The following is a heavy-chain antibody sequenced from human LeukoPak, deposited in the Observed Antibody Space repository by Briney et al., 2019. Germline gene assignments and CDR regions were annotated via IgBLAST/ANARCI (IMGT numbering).Heavy chain of an antibody. V-gene: IGHV4-34*01. CDR3: ARGRYRFDP. Sequence: SETLSLTCAVYGGSFSGYYWSWIRQPPGKGLEWIGQINDSGSTNYNPSLKSRGTISVDTSKNQFSLKLSSVTAADTAVYFCARGRYRFDPWGQGTLVTVSS. D-gene: IGHD5-18*01. J-gene: IGHJ5*02. CDR1: GGSFSGYY. CDR2: INDSGST.